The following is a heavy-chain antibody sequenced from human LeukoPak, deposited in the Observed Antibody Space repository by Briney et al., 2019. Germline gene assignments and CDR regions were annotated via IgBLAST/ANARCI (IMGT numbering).Heavy chain of an antibody. V-gene: IGHV3-30*03. CDR3: ARGGKRAVAGTRSPQYFQH. CDR2: ISYDGSNK. Sequence: GRSLRLSCAASGFTFSKNGMHWVRQAPGKGLEWVAAISYDGSNKYYADSVKGRFTISRDNSKNTLSLQMNSLRAEDTAVYYCARGGKRAVAGTRSPQYFQHWGQGTLVTVSS. J-gene: IGHJ1*01. D-gene: IGHD6-19*01. CDR1: GFTFSKNG.